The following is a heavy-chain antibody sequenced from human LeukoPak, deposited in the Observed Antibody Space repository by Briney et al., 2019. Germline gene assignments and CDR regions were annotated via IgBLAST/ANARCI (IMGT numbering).Heavy chain of an antibody. CDR2: IYYSGST. CDR3: ARVRAAAGYYYFDY. D-gene: IGHD6-13*01. J-gene: IGHJ4*02. V-gene: IGHV4-39*07. Sequence: PSETLSLTCTVSGGSISSSSYYWGWIRQPPGKGLEWIGSIYYSGSTNYNPSLKSRVTISVDKSKNQFSLKLSSVTAADTAVYYCARVRAAAGYYYFDYWGQGTLVTVSS. CDR1: GGSISSSSYY.